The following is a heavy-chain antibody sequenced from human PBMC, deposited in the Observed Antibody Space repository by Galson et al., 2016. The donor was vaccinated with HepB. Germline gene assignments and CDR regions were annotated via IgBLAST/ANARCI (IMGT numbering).Heavy chain of an antibody. D-gene: IGHD4-11*01. CDR2: MCNSGSA. CDR3: MRHTWRITTPNWFDP. CDR1: GGSVSSTTYY. Sequence: ETLSPTCAVSGGSVSSTTYYWGWTRQPPGKGLEWIGSMCNSGSAYYNPSLQSRVTISVATSKDQFSLKLTSVTAAATAFYYCMRHTWRITTPNWFDPWGQGTLVTVSS. J-gene: IGHJ5*02. V-gene: IGHV4-39*01.